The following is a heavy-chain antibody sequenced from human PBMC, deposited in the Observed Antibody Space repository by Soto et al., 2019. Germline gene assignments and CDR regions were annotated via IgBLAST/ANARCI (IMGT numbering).Heavy chain of an antibody. CDR1: GGSFSGYY. J-gene: IGHJ3*02. Sequence: NPSETLSLTCAVYGGSFSGYYWTWIRQPPGKGLEWIGEIIHTGSTNYNPSLESRVTISVDTSEKQFSLKLSSVTAADTAVYHCARARTPFSGALDIWGQGTVVTVSS. V-gene: IGHV4-34*12. CDR3: ARARTPFSGALDI. CDR2: IIHTGST. D-gene: IGHD3-3*02.